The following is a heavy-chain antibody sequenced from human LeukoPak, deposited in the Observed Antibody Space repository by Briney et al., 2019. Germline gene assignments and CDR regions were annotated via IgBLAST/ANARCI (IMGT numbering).Heavy chain of an antibody. CDR3: ARVGYDFWSGYYNPYYFDY. Sequence: GGPLRLSCAASGFSFSSYEMNWVRQAPGKGLEWVANIKQDGSEKYYVDSVKGRFTISRDNAKNSLYLQMNSLRAEDTAVYYCARVGYDFWSGYYNPYYFDYWGQGTLVTVSS. CDR1: GFSFSSYE. J-gene: IGHJ4*02. D-gene: IGHD3-3*01. CDR2: IKQDGSEK. V-gene: IGHV3-7*01.